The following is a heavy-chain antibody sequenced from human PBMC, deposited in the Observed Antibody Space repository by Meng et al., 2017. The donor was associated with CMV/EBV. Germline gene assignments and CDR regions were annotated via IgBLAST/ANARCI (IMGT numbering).Heavy chain of an antibody. Sequence: GESLKISCAASGFTFSSHWMSWVRQAPGKGLEWVANIKQDGSEKYYVDSLKGRFTISRDNAKNSLYLQMNSLRAEDTAVYYCARVSDFWTEGGLDYWGQGTLVTVSS. CDR2: IKQDGSEK. CDR3: ARVSDFWTEGGLDY. V-gene: IGHV3-7*01. CDR1: GFTFSSHW. D-gene: IGHD3-3*01. J-gene: IGHJ4*02.